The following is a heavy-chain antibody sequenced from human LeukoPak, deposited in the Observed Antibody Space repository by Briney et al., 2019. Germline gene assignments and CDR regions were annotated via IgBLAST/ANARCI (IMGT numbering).Heavy chain of an antibody. V-gene: IGHV4-59*01. Sequence: SETLSLTCNVSGGSIINYYWTWVRQPPGKGLEWIGYTYDYGTTNYNPSLKSRVTISVDTSKNQFSLSLTSVTAADTAVYYCARGIRYGNDFWGQGTLVTVSS. CDR2: TYDYGTT. CDR3: ARGIRYGNDF. J-gene: IGHJ4*02. CDR1: GGSIINYY. D-gene: IGHD6-13*01.